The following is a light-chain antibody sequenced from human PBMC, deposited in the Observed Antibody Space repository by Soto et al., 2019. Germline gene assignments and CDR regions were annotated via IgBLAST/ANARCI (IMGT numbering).Light chain of an antibody. CDR3: LQHNTYPLT. CDR1: QGISHY. V-gene: IGKV1-17*03. CDR2: GAS. Sequence: DIQMTQSPSAVSASVGERVTITCRASQGISHYLAWYQQRPGRVPKRLIYGASTLESGVPSRFSGSGSGTEVTLTISSLQPEDFGTYYCLQHNTYPLTFGGGTKVE. J-gene: IGKJ4*01.